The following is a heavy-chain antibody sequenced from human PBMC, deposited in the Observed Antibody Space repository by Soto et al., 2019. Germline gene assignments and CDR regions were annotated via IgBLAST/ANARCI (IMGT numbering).Heavy chain of an antibody. J-gene: IGHJ5*02. D-gene: IGHD3-10*01. CDR2: IANDGNKK. Sequence: QEQLVESGGGVVQPGRSLRLSCAASGFTFSSYGMHWVRQAPGKGLEWVAVIANDGNKKYYADSAKGRFTISRDNSKNTLYLQMNSLRVEGTAVYHWAKDFYGSWGQGTLVTVSS. CDR1: GFTFSSYG. CDR3: AKDFYGS. V-gene: IGHV3-30*18.